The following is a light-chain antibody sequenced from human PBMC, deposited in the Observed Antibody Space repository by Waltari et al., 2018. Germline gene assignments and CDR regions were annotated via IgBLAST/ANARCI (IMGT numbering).Light chain of an antibody. V-gene: IGLV2-18*02. CDR1: SSDVGCYNL. Sequence: QSALTQPPSVAASPGQSVTISCTGASSDVGCYNLSSWYQQPPGTGPKLLIYEVTIRPPGVPDRFSGSKSGNTASLTISGLQAEDEGDYYCNSFTSGNTWVFGGGTKLTVL. CDR2: EVT. CDR3: NSFTSGNTWV. J-gene: IGLJ3*02.